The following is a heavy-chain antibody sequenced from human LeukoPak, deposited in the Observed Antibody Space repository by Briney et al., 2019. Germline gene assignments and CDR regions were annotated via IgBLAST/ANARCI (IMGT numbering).Heavy chain of an antibody. J-gene: IGHJ4*02. D-gene: IGHD6-6*01. CDR1: GFTVSSNY. CDR3: ARDLLAARQGTDSKGDGY. V-gene: IGHV3-53*01. CDR2: IYSGGST. Sequence: GGSLRLSCAASGFTVSSNYMSWVRQAPGKGLEWVSVIYSGGSTYYADSVKGRFTISRDNSKNTLYLQMNSLRAEDTAVYYCARDLLAARQGTDSKGDGYWGQGTLVTVSS.